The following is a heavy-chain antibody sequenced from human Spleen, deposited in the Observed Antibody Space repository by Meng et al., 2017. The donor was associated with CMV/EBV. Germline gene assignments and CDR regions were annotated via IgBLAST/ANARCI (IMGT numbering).Heavy chain of an antibody. V-gene: IGHV4-34*01. Sequence: GSLRLSCAVYGGSFSGYYWSWIRQPPGKGLEWIGEINHSGSINYNPSLKSRVTISVDTSKNQFSLKLSSVTAADTAVYYCASYDFWSGSLTSVNWGQGTLVTVSS. J-gene: IGHJ4*02. CDR3: ASYDFWSGSLTSVN. CDR1: GGSFSGYY. CDR2: INHSGSI. D-gene: IGHD3-3*01.